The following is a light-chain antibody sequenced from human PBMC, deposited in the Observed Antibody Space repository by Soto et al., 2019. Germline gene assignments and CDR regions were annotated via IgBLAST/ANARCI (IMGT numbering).Light chain of an antibody. CDR1: QSVSSSY. Sequence: PGERVTLSCRASQSVSSSYLTWYQQKPGQAPRLLIYGASTRATGIPARFSGSGSGTDFTLTISSLQPEDLAVYYCQQDYNLLFGPGTKVDIK. V-gene: IGKV3D-7*01. CDR3: QQDYNLL. J-gene: IGKJ3*01. CDR2: GAS.